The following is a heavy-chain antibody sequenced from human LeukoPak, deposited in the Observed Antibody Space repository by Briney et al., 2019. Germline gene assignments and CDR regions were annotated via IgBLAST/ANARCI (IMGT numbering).Heavy chain of an antibody. D-gene: IGHD5-12*01. CDR3: ARDSIVAGYFDY. Sequence: SETLSLTCTVSGGSISSASSYWSWIRQPAGKGLEWIGRIYTSGSTNYNPSLKSRVTISLDTSKSQFSLRLSSVTAADTAVYYCARDSIVAGYFDYWGQGTLVTVSS. CDR1: GGSISSASSY. V-gene: IGHV4-61*02. J-gene: IGHJ4*02. CDR2: IYTSGST.